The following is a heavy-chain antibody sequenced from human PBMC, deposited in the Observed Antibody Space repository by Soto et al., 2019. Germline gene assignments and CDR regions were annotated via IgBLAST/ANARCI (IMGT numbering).Heavy chain of an antibody. CDR2: IYYSGST. CDR1: GGPVSSGSYY. D-gene: IGHD6-13*01. Sequence: SETLSLTCTVSGGPVSSGSYYWSWIRQPPGKGLEWIGYIYYSGSTNYNPSLKSRVTISVDTSKNQFSLKLSSVTAADTAVYYCARVSAAALYYYYYGMDVWGRGTTVTVSS. J-gene: IGHJ6*02. V-gene: IGHV4-61*01. CDR3: ARVSAAALYYYYYGMDV.